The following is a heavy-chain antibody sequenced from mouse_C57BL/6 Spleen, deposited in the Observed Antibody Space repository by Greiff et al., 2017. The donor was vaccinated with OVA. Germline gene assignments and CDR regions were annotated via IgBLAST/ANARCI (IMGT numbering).Heavy chain of an antibody. D-gene: IGHD2-5*01. CDR1: GYTFTDYE. Sequence: QVQLKESGAELVRPGASVTLSCKASGYTFTDYEMHWVKQTPVHGLEWIGAIDPDTGGTAYNQKFKGKAILTADKSSSTAYMELRSLTSEDSAVYYCTRSPSYSNYFDYWGQGTTLTVSS. J-gene: IGHJ2*01. V-gene: IGHV1-15*01. CDR3: TRSPSYSNYFDY. CDR2: IDPDTGGT.